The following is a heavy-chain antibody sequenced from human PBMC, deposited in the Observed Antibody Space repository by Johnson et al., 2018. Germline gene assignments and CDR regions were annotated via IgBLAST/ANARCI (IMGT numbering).Heavy chain of an antibody. CDR2: ISGRGNTI. V-gene: IGHV3-11*04. J-gene: IGHJ1*01. CDR3: AGGERAYSYGPTRGYFHD. D-gene: IGHD5-18*01. Sequence: QVQLVESGGGLVKPGGSLRLSCAASGFTFSDYYMSWIRQAPGKGLEWVSYISGRGNTIYYAESVKGRFTISRDNAKNSLFLQMNSLRAEDTAVYYWAGGERAYSYGPTRGYFHDWGQGTLVSVSS. CDR1: GFTFSDYY.